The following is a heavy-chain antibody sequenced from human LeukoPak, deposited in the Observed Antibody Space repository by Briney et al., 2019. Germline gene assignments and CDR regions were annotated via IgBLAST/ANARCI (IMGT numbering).Heavy chain of an antibody. CDR1: GGSISSSDYY. CDR2: GYCSGSP. Sequence: SETLSLTCTVSGGSISSSDYYWAWVRQPPGKGLEWIGSGYCSGSPYYNPSLKSRVTISVDTSRNRFSLKLSSVTAADTAVYYCARLLAAAKTDYFDYWGQGTLVTVSS. D-gene: IGHD6-13*01. CDR3: ARLLAAAKTDYFDY. J-gene: IGHJ4*02. V-gene: IGHV4-39*01.